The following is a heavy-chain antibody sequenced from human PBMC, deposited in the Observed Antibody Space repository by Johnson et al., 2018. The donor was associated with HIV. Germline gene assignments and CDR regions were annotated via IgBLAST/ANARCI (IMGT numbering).Heavy chain of an antibody. CDR3: ARALEVGATTANEAFDI. V-gene: IGHV3-30*04. D-gene: IGHD1-26*01. Sequence: QVQLVESGGGVVQPGRSLRLSCAASGFTFSSYAMHLVRQAPGKGLEWVAVISYDASNKYYADSVKGRFTISRDNTKNSLYLQMNSLRAEDTAVYYCARALEVGATTANEAFDIWGQGTMVTVSS. CDR2: ISYDASNK. J-gene: IGHJ3*02. CDR1: GFTFSSYA.